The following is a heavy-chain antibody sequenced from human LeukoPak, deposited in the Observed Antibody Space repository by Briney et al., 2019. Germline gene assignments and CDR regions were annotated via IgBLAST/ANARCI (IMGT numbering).Heavy chain of an antibody. Sequence: SVTVSCKASGGTFSSYAISWVRQAPGQGLEWMGGIIPIFGTANYAQKFQGRVTITTDESTSTAYMELSSLRSEDTAVYYCARAPYNWNYEPHSYYYMDVWGKGTTVTVSS. V-gene: IGHV1-69*05. CDR2: IIPIFGTA. D-gene: IGHD1-7*01. CDR1: GGTFSSYA. CDR3: ARAPYNWNYEPHSYYYMDV. J-gene: IGHJ6*03.